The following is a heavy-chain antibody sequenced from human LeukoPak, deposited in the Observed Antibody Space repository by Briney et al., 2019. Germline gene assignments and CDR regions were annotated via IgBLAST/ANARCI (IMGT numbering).Heavy chain of an antibody. J-gene: IGHJ6*02. CDR3: VRGGIVPAAVGYYYYGMDV. Sequence: ASVKVSCKTSGYTFTGYYMHWVRQAPGQGLGWMGRINPNSGGTNYAQNFQGRVTMTRDTSISTAHMELSRLRSDDTAVYYCVRGGIVPAAVGYYYYGMDVWGQGTTVTVSS. D-gene: IGHD2-2*01. CDR2: INPNSGGT. V-gene: IGHV1-2*06. CDR1: GYTFTGYY.